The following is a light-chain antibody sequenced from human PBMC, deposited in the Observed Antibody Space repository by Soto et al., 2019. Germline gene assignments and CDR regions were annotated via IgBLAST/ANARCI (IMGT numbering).Light chain of an antibody. J-gene: IGLJ1*01. V-gene: IGLV3-1*01. CDR1: KLGDKY. CDR2: QDN. CDR3: QAWDSSTGV. Sequence: SSELTQPPSVSVSPGQTARITCSGDKLGDKYASWYQQKPGQSPVLVIYQDNTRPSGIPERFSGSNSGNTATLTISGTQAMDEADYYCQAWDSSTGVFGTGTKLTVL.